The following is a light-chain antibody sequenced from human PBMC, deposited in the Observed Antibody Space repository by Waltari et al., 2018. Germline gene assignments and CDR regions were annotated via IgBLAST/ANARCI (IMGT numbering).Light chain of an antibody. J-gene: IGKJ5*01. Sequence: EIVLTQSPATLSLSPGERATLSCRASQSVSSYLAWYQQKPGQAPRLLLYDSSTRATGIPARFSGSGSGTDFTLTISSLEPEDFAVYYCQQRSNWITFGQGTRLEIK. V-gene: IGKV3-11*01. CDR3: QQRSNWIT. CDR1: QSVSSY. CDR2: DSS.